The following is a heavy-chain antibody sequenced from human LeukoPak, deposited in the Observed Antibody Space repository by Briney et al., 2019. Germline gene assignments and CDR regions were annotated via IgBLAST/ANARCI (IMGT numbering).Heavy chain of an antibody. CDR1: GYSLSSGYH. CDR3: AIVGGSGTDFDY. D-gene: IGHD3-10*01. J-gene: IGHJ4*02. V-gene: IGHV4-38-2*02. CDR2: TYHSGST. Sequence: SETLSLTCTVSGYSLSSGYHRGWIRQPPGKGLEWIGSTYHSGSTYYNPSLKSRVTISVDSSKNQFSLKLSSVTAADTAVYYCAIVGGSGTDFDYWGQGTLVTVSS.